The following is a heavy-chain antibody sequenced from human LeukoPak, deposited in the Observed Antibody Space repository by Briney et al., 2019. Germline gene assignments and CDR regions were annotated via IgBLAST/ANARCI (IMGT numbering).Heavy chain of an antibody. CDR2: MNWNGGST. Sequence: GGSLRLSCAASGFTFDDYGMSWVRQAPGKGLEWVSGMNWNGGSTGYADSVKGRFTISRDNAKNSLYLQMNSLRAEDTALYYCARDYFGVKGYYYYGMDVWGQGTTVTVSS. V-gene: IGHV3-20*04. CDR1: GFTFDDYG. D-gene: IGHD3-10*01. J-gene: IGHJ6*02. CDR3: ARDYFGVKGYYYYGMDV.